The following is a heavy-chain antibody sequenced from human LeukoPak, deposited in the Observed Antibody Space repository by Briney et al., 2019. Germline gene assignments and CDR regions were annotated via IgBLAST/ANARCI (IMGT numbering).Heavy chain of an antibody. CDR1: GYTFTSYY. CDR2: INPSDGST. Sequence: ASVKVSCKASGYTFTSYYMHWVRQAPGQGLEWMGIINPSDGSTNYAQNFQARVTMTRDTSTSTVYMELSSLRSEDTAVYYCARVRDGYNDAYDIWGQGTMVTVPS. CDR3: ARVRDGYNDAYDI. J-gene: IGHJ3*02. D-gene: IGHD5-24*01. V-gene: IGHV1-46*01.